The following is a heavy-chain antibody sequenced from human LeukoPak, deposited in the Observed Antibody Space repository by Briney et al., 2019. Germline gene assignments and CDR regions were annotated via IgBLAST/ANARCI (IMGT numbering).Heavy chain of an antibody. CDR1: GGSISSSNW. J-gene: IGHJ5*02. Sequence: SETLSLTCAVSGGSISSSNWWSWVRQPPGKGLEWIGEIYHSGSTNYNPSLKSRVTISVDTSKNQFSLKLSSVTAADTAVYYCARVTPRRWFDPWGQGTLVTVSS. V-gene: IGHV4-4*02. CDR3: ARVTPRRWFDP. CDR2: IYHSGST. D-gene: IGHD2-15*01.